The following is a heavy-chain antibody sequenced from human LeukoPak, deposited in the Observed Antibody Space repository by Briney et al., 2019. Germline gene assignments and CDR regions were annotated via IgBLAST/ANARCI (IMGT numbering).Heavy chain of an antibody. CDR3: ARYYYDSQAFDY. Sequence: ASVKVSCKASGGTFSSYAISWVRQAPGQGVEWMGRIIPIFGTANYAQKFQGRGTITTDESTSTAYMELSSLRSEDTAVYYCARYYYDSQAFDYWGQGTLVTVSS. V-gene: IGHV1-69*05. CDR1: GGTFSSYA. CDR2: IIPIFGTA. D-gene: IGHD3-22*01. J-gene: IGHJ4*02.